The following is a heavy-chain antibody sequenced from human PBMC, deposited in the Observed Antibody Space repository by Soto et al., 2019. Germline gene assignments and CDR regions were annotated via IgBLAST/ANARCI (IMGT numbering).Heavy chain of an antibody. D-gene: IGHD4-17*01. CDR2: INPYNGNT. Sequence: GASVKVSCKASGYTFCAYGITWVRQAPGQGLEWMGWINPYNGNTKFAQNLQDRFTMTTATSTSTAYMELASLRSDDTAVYYCAKGCIAVTTHLCYWGQGTLVTVSS. V-gene: IGHV1-18*01. CDR3: AKGCIAVTTHLCY. J-gene: IGHJ4*02. CDR1: GYTFCAYG.